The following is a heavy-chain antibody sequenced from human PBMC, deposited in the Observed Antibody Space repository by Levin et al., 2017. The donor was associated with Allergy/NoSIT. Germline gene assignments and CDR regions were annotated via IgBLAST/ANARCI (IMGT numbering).Heavy chain of an antibody. Sequence: PGGSLRLSCEISGFTFSSYWMSWVRQAPGKGLEWVANIKQDGSEKYYVDSVKGRFTISRDNAKNSLYLQMNSLRAEDTAVYYCASSSGYYYEAPFDYWGQGTLVTVSS. CDR3: ASSSGYYYEAPFDY. CDR1: GFTFSSYW. CDR2: IKQDGSEK. J-gene: IGHJ4*02. D-gene: IGHD3-22*01. V-gene: IGHV3-7*01.